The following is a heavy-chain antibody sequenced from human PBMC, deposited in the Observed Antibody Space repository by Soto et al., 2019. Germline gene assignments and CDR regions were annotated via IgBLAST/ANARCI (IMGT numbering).Heavy chain of an antibody. CDR1: GFTFSSYD. CDR3: ERAIKEYSSSRRSLAFDI. J-gene: IGHJ3*02. D-gene: IGHD6-6*01. CDR2: IGTAGDT. V-gene: IGHV3-13*01. Sequence: GGSLRLSCAASGFTFSSYDMHWVRQATGKGLEWVSAIGTAGDTYYPGSVKGRFTISRENAKNSLYLQMNSLRAGDTAVYYCERAIKEYSSSRRSLAFDIWGQGTMVTVSS.